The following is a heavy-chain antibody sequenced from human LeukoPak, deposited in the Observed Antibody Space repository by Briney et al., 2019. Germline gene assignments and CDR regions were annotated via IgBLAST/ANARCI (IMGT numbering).Heavy chain of an antibody. D-gene: IGHD6-13*01. J-gene: IGHJ4*02. CDR1: GYTFISYV. CDR2: INAGNGNT. CDR3: ARGHSNWLDY. Sequence: ASVKVSCKASGYTFISYVMHWVRQAPGQRLEWMGWINAGNGNTKYSQKLQGRVTMTTDTSTSTAYMELRSLRSDDTAVYYCARGHSNWLDYWGQGTLVTVSS. V-gene: IGHV1-3*01.